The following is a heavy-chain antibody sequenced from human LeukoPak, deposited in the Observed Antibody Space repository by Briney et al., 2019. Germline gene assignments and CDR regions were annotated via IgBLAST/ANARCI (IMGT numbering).Heavy chain of an antibody. J-gene: IGHJ4*02. CDR1: GGSIYSSDHY. Sequence: SETLSLTCTVSGGSIYSSDHYWACIRQPPGKGLEFIGNISYNGRTNYNPSLKSRVTISVDTSKNRFSLRLSSVTAADTAVYYCASQGAGVVITDYWGQGILVTVSS. CDR3: ASQGAGVVITDY. CDR2: ISYNGRT. V-gene: IGHV4-39*01. D-gene: IGHD3-3*01.